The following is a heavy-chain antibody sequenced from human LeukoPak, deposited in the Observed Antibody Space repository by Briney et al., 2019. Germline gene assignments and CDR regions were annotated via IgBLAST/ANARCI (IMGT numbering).Heavy chain of an antibody. Sequence: ASVKVSCKASGYTFTSYDINWVRQATGQGLEWIGWMNPNSGNTGYAQKFQGRVTMTRNTSISTAYMELSSLRSEDTAVYYCAGQYNWNYDAFDIWGQGTMVTVSS. J-gene: IGHJ3*02. D-gene: IGHD1-7*01. CDR2: MNPNSGNT. V-gene: IGHV1-8*01. CDR3: AGQYNWNYDAFDI. CDR1: GYTFTSYD.